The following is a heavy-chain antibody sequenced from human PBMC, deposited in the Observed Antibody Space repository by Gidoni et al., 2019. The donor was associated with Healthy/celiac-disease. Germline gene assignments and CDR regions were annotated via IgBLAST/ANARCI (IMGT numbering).Heavy chain of an antibody. D-gene: IGHD1-26*01. CDR2: IYYSGST. V-gene: IGHV4-59*01. Sequence: QVQLQESGPGLVKPSETLSLTCTVSGGPISSYYWSWIRQPPGKGLEWVGYIYYSGSTNYNPSLKSRVTISVDTSKNQFSLKLSSVTAADTAVYYCAREGLVSIVGATGWFDPWGQGTLVTVSS. J-gene: IGHJ5*02. CDR3: AREGLVSIVGATGWFDP. CDR1: GGPISSYY.